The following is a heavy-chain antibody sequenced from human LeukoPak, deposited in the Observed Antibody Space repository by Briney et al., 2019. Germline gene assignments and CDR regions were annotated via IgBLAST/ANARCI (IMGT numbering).Heavy chain of an antibody. V-gene: IGHV4-59*01. D-gene: IGHD3-10*01. CDR2: IYYSGST. CDR1: GGSISSYY. CDR3: ARIRHSGIDYYYYGMDV. Sequence: SETLSLTCTVSGGSISSYYWSWMRQPPGKGLEWMGYIYYSGSTNYNPSLKSRVTISVDTSKNQFSLKLSSVTAADTPVYYCARIRHSGIDYYYYGMDVWGQGTTVTVSS. J-gene: IGHJ6*02.